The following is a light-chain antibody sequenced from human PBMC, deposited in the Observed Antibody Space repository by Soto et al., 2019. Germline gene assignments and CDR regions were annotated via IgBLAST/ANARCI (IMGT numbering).Light chain of an antibody. Sequence: EIVLTQSPATLSLSPGEGATLSCRARQNVSRYLGWYQQKPGQAPRLLIYDASNRATGIPARFSGSGSGTDFTLTISSLEPEDSAVYYCQQRSNWPYTFGQGTKLEIK. J-gene: IGKJ2*01. CDR3: QQRSNWPYT. CDR1: QNVSRY. CDR2: DAS. V-gene: IGKV3-11*01.